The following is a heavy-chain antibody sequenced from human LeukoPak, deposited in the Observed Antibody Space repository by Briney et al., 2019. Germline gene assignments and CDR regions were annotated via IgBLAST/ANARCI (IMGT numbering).Heavy chain of an antibody. V-gene: IGHV1-2*02. CDR3: ARAGATMVRGVISHPYDAFDI. Sequence: ASVKVSCKASGYTFTGYYMHWVRQAPGQGLEWMGWINPNSGGTNYAQKFQGRVTMTRDTSISTAYMELSRLRSDDTAVYYCARAGATMVRGVISHPYDAFDIWGQGTMVTVSS. D-gene: IGHD3-10*01. CDR2: INPNSGGT. CDR1: GYTFTGYY. J-gene: IGHJ3*02.